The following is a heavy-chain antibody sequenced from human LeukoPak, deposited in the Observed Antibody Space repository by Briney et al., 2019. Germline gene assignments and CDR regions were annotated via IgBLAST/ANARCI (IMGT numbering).Heavy chain of an antibody. CDR3: ARATMIVVIDAFDI. CDR1: GGSIRSGSYY. D-gene: IGHD3-22*01. Sequence: KASETLSLTCTVSGGSIRSGSYYWSWIRQPAGKGLEWIVRFYTSGSTNYNPSLKSRVTISVDTSKNQFSLKLSSVTAADTAVYYCARATMIVVIDAFDIWGQGTMVTVSS. CDR2: FYTSGST. V-gene: IGHV4-61*02. J-gene: IGHJ3*02.